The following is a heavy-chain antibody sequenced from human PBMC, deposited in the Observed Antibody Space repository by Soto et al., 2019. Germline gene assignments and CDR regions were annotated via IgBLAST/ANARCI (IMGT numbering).Heavy chain of an antibody. CDR2: IYHSGST. J-gene: IGHJ5*02. Sequence: SETLSLTCAVSGGSISSGGFSCNWIRQPPGKGLEWIGYIYHSGSTYYNPSLKSRVTISVDRSKNQFSLKLSSVTAADTAVYYCARLVWSYGTWFDPWGQGTLVTVSS. D-gene: IGHD5-18*01. CDR1: GGSISSGGFS. CDR3: ARLVWSYGTWFDP. V-gene: IGHV4-30-2*01.